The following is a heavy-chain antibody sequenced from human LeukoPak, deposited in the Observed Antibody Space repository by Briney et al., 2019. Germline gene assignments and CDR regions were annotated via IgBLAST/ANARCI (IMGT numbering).Heavy chain of an antibody. V-gene: IGHV3-48*04. J-gene: IGHJ3*02. Sequence: GGSLRLSCAASGFTFNSYWVTWVRQAPGKGLEWVSYISSGGRTRYYADSVKGRFTMSKDNAKNSLYLQMNSLRAEDTAVYYCARPVVAATTPDTFDIWGQGTMVTVSS. CDR1: GFTFNSYW. CDR3: ARPVVAATTPDTFDI. D-gene: IGHD2-15*01. CDR2: ISSGGRTR.